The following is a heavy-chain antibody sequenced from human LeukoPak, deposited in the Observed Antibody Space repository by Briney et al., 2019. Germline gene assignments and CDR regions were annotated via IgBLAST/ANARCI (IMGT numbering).Heavy chain of an antibody. D-gene: IGHD6-19*01. CDR1: GYTFTSYY. V-gene: IGHV1-46*01. CDR3: ARDRSLVTAVSGSMNY. Sequence: ASVKVSCKASGYTFTSYYMHWVRRAPGQGLEWMGIINPSGGSTSYAQKFQGRVTMTRDTSTSTVYMELGSLRSEDTAVYYCARDRSLVTAVSGSMNYWGQGTLVTVSS. J-gene: IGHJ4*02. CDR2: INPSGGST.